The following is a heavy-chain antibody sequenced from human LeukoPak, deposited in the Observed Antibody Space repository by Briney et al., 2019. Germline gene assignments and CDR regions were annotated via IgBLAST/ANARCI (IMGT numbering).Heavy chain of an antibody. V-gene: IGHV1-18*01. J-gene: IGHJ4*02. CDR3: ARDSQALGSSWSY. D-gene: IGHD6-13*01. CDR1: GYTFTRYG. Sequence: ASVKVSCKGSGYTFTRYGISWVRQAPGQRLEWMGWISAYNGNTNYAQKLQGRVTMTTDTSTSTAYIELRSLSSDDTAVYYCARDSQALGSSWSYWGQGTLVTVSS. CDR2: ISAYNGNT.